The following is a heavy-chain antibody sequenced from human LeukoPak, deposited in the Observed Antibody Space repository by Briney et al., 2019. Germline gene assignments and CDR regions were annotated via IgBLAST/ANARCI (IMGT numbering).Heavy chain of an antibody. CDR2: IFWNDVK. D-gene: IGHD3/OR15-3a*01. CDR1: GFSFTSNAVG. Sequence: SGPTLVNPTQTLTLTCTFSGFSFTSNAVGVGWIRQPPGEALEWLALIFWNDVKRYCPSLKSRLTVTKDTSKNQVVLTMTDMDPLDTATYFCARRTGSTTYYFDYWGQGTLVTVSS. J-gene: IGHJ4*02. CDR3: ARRTGSTTYYFDY. V-gene: IGHV2-5*01.